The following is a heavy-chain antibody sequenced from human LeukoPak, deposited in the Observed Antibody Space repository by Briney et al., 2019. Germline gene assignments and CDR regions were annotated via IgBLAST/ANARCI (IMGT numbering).Heavy chain of an antibody. CDR3: AREDSGSYMEDAFDI. D-gene: IGHD1-26*01. CDR2: ISWNSGSI. J-gene: IGHJ3*02. V-gene: IGHV3-9*01. Sequence: PGGSLRLSCAASGFTFDDYAMHWVRQAPGKGLEWVSGISWNSGSIGYADSVKGRFTISRDNAKNSLYLQMNSLRAEDTALYYCAREDSGSYMEDAFDIWGQGTMVTVSS. CDR1: GFTFDDYA.